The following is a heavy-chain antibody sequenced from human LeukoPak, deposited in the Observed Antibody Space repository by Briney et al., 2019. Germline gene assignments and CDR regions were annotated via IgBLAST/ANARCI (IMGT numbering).Heavy chain of an antibody. D-gene: IGHD3-10*01. J-gene: IGHJ5*02. CDR1: GGSFSGYY. Sequence: SETLSLTCAVYGGSFSGYYWSWIRQPPGKGLEWIGEINHSGSTNYNPSLKSRVTISVDTSKNQFSLKLSSVTAADTAVYYCARHPTIDYYGSGGGIFDPWGQGTLVTVSS. V-gene: IGHV4-34*01. CDR2: INHSGST. CDR3: ARHPTIDYYGSGGGIFDP.